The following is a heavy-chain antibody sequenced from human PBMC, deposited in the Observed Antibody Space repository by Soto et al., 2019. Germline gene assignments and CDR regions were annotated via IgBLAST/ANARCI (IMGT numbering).Heavy chain of an antibody. Sequence: LSLTCAISGDSVSGNSAAWNRIRQSPSRGLEWLGRTYYRSRWYNDYAVSVKSRITVTPDTSKNQFSLHLNSVTPEDTAVYYCAREFSYYVSSDSYIDYLGQGALVPVSS. D-gene: IGHD3-16*01. CDR3: AREFSYYVSSDSYIDY. CDR2: TYYRSRWYN. CDR1: GDSVSGNSAA. V-gene: IGHV6-1*01. J-gene: IGHJ4*02.